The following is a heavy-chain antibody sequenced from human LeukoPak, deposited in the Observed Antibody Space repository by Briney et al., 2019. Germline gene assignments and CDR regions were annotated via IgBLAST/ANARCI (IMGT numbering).Heavy chain of an antibody. CDR2: IYYSGST. V-gene: IGHV4-39*07. D-gene: IGHD2-21*02. CDR3: ARDAAYCGGDCEGWFDP. J-gene: IGHJ5*02. Sequence: SETLSLTCTVSGGSISSSSYYWGWIRQPPGKGLEWIGSIYYSGSTYYNPSLKSRVTISVDTSKNQFSLKLSSVTAADTAVYYCARDAAYCGGDCEGWFDPWGQGTLVTVSS. CDR1: GGSISSSSYY.